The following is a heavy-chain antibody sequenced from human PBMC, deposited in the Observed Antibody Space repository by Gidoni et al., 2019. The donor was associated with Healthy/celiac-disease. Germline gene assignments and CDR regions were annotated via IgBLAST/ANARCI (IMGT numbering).Heavy chain of an antibody. D-gene: IGHD2-2*01. CDR3: AISLKGGYQLLPDYYYYYYMDV. CDR1: GYSISSGCY. Sequence: QLQLQESGPGLVKHSATLSLTCTVSGYSISSGCYWCWIRQPPGKGLEWIGIIYHSGSTYYNPFLKSRVTISVDTSKNQFSLKLSSVTVADTAVYYCAISLKGGYQLLPDYYYYYYMDVWGKGTTVTVSS. J-gene: IGHJ6*03. CDR2: IYHSGST. V-gene: IGHV4-38-2*02.